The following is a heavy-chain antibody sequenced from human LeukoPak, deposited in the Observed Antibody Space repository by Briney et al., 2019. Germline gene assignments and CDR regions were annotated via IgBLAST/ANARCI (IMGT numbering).Heavy chain of an antibody. V-gene: IGHV3-7*01. D-gene: IGHD3-3*01. CDR2: IKQDGSEK. J-gene: IGHJ3*02. CDR3: VRVKYYDFWSGNDAFDM. Sequence: QPGGSLRLSCAASGFTFSNYWMSWVRQAPGKGLEWVANIKQDGSEKYYVDSVKGRFTISRDNAKNSLYLRMNSLRGEDTAVYYCVRVKYYDFWSGNDAFDMWGQGTMVTVSS. CDR1: GFTFSNYW.